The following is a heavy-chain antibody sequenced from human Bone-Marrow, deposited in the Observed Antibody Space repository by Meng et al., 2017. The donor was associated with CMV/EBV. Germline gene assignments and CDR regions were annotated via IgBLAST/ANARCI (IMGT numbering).Heavy chain of an antibody. CDR3: TTGRTI. Sequence: GESLKISCAASGFTFSSYSMNWVRQAPGKGLEWVSSISSSSSYIYYADSVKGRFTISRDNSKNTLYLQMNSLKTEDTAVYYCTTGRTIWGQGTLVTVSS. V-gene: IGHV3-21*03. J-gene: IGHJ4*02. CDR2: ISSSSSYI. D-gene: IGHD2-8*01. CDR1: GFTFSSYS.